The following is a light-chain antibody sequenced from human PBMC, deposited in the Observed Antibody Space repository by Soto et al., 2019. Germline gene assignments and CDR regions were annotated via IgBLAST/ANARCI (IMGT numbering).Light chain of an antibody. CDR3: QQRSHWIT. V-gene: IGKV3-11*01. CDR1: RNIGVT. CDR2: HAS. Sequence: EIVLTLSPATLSLSPGERATLSCRASRNIGVTLGWYQQRPGQAPRLLIYHASHRATGIPARFSGSGSGTDFTLTISGLDPEDFAVYYCQQRSHWITFGQGTRLETK. J-gene: IGKJ5*01.